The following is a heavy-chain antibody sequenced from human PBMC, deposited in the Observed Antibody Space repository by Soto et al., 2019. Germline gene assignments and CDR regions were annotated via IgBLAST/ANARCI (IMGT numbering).Heavy chain of an antibody. Sequence: XVMLYSLPCSGTFRIYALCWVRQAPGQGLEGRVGIIPIFGTANYAQKFQGRVTITADESTSTAYMELSRLRSEDTAVYYRARRAIEVTATAILGLGYYYCYGMDVWGQGTTVTGSS. J-gene: IGHJ6*02. D-gene: IGHD2-2*02. CDR2: IIPIFGTA. CDR1: SGTFRIYA. V-gene: IGHV1-69*13. CDR3: ARRAIEVTATAILGLGYYYCYGMDV.